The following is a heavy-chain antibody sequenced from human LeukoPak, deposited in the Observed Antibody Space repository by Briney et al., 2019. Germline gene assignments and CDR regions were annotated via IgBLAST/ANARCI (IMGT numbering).Heavy chain of an antibody. D-gene: IGHD3-9*01. CDR3: ARGGYFDWLRAFDI. Sequence: GGSLRLSCAASGFIFSSYGMNWVRQAPGKGLEWVSSISSSRNYIYYADSAKGRFTISRDNAKNSLYLQMNSLRAEDTAVYYCARGGYFDWLRAFDIWGQGTMSPSLQ. CDR1: GFIFSSYG. V-gene: IGHV3-21*06. J-gene: IGHJ3*02. CDR2: ISSSRNYI.